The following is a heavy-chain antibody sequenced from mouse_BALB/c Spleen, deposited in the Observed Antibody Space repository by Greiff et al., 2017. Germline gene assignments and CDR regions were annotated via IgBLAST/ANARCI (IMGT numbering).Heavy chain of an antibody. CDR1: GFTFSSYG. J-gene: IGHJ4*01. D-gene: IGHD2-14*01. V-gene: IGHV5-6*02. CDR3: ARHRYDAMDY. Sequence: EVKLEESGGDLVKPGGSLKLSCAASGFTFSSYGMSWVRQTPDKRLEWVATISSGGSYTYYPDSVKGRFTISRDNAKNTLYLQMSSLKSEDTAMYYCARHRYDAMDYWVQGTSVTVSS. CDR2: ISSGGSYT.